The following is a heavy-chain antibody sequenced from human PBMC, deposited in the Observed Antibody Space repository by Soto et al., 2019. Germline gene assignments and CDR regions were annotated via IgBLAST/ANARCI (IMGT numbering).Heavy chain of an antibody. CDR2: ISLNFGRP. D-gene: IGHD4-17*01. V-gene: IGHV1-69*01. Sequence: QVKLVQSGAEVKKPGSSVKISCKASGDTFNNDAISWVRQAPGHGLEWMGGISLNFGRPKYAQKFQGRVTISADESTSTAYMELTGLRSDDTAVYYCTKDPTVTTTGWFDPWGQGTLVTVSP. J-gene: IGHJ5*02. CDR3: TKDPTVTTTGWFDP. CDR1: GDTFNNDA.